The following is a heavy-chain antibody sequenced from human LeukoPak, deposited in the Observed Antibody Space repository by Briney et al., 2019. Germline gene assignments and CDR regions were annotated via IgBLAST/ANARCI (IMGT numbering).Heavy chain of an antibody. CDR2: IKEDGTET. J-gene: IGHJ4*02. CDR3: AKEGRSLQTY. D-gene: IGHD5-24*01. V-gene: IGHV3-7*03. Sequence: GGSLRLSCVASGFPFSSYWMSWVRLAPGKGLEWVANIKEDGTETYYVDSVKGRFTISRDNAKNSLYLQMNSLRVEGTAVYYCAKEGRSLQTYWGQGTLVTVSS. CDR1: GFPFSSYW.